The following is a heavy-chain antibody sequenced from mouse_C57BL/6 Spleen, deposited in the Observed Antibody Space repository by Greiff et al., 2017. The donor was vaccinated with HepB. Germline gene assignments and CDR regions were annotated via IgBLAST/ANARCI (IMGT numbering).Heavy chain of an antibody. CDR2: INPSSGYT. Sequence: QVQLQQSGAELARPGASVKMSCKASGYTFTSYTMHWVKQRPGQGLEWIGYINPSSGYTKYNQKFKDKATLTADKSSSTAYMQLSSLTSEDSAVYYCARGEAQATLDYWGQGTTLTVSS. J-gene: IGHJ2*01. CDR1: GYTFTSYT. D-gene: IGHD3-2*02. V-gene: IGHV1-4*01. CDR3: ARGEAQATLDY.